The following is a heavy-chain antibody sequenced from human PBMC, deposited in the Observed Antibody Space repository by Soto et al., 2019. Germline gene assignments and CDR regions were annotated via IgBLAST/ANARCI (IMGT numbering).Heavy chain of an antibody. V-gene: IGHV6-1*01. CDR3: VRQPLANLALYGMDV. J-gene: IGHJ6*02. CDR2: TYFRSKWNY. Sequence: GLEWLGRTYFRSKWNYDYAASVKSRLTITPDTTNNQISLQLNSVIPEDAAVYYCVRQPLANLALYGMDVWGQGTTVTVSS. D-gene: IGHD6-6*01.